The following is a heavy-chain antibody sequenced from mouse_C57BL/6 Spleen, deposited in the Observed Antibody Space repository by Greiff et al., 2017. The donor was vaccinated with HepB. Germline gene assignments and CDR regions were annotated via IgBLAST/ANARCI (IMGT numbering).Heavy chain of an antibody. D-gene: IGHD1-1*01. CDR2: INPNNGGT. V-gene: IGHV1-26*01. CDR3: ASIYYGSPWFAY. CDR1: GYTFTDYY. J-gene: IGHJ3*01. Sequence: EVKLQQSGPELVKPGASVKISCKASGYTFTDYYMNWVKQSHGKSLEWIGDINPNNGGTSYNQKFKGKATLTVDKSSSTAYMELRSLTSEDSAVYYCASIYYGSPWFAYWGQGTLVTVSA.